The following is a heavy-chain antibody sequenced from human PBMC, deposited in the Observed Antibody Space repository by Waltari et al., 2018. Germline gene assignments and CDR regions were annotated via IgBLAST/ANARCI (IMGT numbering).Heavy chain of an antibody. CDR3: AETGYSSGWYGPYFDY. D-gene: IGHD6-19*01. V-gene: IGHV3-23*01. CDR1: GFTFSSYA. Sequence: EVQLLESGGGLVQPGGSLRLSCAASGFTFSSYAMSWVRQTPGKGLEWGSAISSSGGGTKYADSVTGRFTISRDNSQNTLYLQMHGLRAEDSAIYYCAETGYSSGWYGPYFDYWGQGTLVTVSS. CDR2: ISSSGGGT. J-gene: IGHJ4*02.